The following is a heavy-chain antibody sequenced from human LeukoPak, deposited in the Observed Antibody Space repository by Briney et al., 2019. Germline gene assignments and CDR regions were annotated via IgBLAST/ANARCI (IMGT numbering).Heavy chain of an antibody. V-gene: IGHV3-33*01. CDR2: IWYDRSNK. CDR1: GFTFSRYG. CDR3: AQQVVRGDGY. J-gene: IGHJ4*02. D-gene: IGHD6-13*01. Sequence: LRLSCAASGFTFSRYGLHWVHQAPAKGLEWVAVIWYDRSNKYYADSVKGRFTISRDNSKNTLYLQMSSLRAEDTAVYYCAQQVVRGDGYWGQGTLVTVSS.